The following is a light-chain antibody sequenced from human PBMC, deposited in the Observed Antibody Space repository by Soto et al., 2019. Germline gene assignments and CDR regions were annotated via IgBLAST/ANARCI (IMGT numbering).Light chain of an antibody. Sequence: ILLTQSPGTLSLSPGERATLSCRASQSVSSSYLAWYQQKPGQAPRLLIYGASSRATGIPDRFSGSGSGTDLTLTISRLEPEDFAVYYCQQYGSSPPLTFGGGTKVDI. CDR1: QSVSSSY. J-gene: IGKJ4*01. CDR2: GAS. CDR3: QQYGSSPPLT. V-gene: IGKV3-20*01.